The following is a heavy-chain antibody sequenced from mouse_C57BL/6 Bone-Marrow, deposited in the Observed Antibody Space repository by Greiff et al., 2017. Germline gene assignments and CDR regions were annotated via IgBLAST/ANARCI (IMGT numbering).Heavy chain of an antibody. CDR1: GYTFTDSN. D-gene: IGHD1-1*01. CDR2: INPNNGGT. J-gene: IGHJ1*03. CDR3: ASPLYNGSSDWYFDV. V-gene: IGHV1-22*01. Sequence: VQLQQSGPELVKPGASVKMSCKASGYTFTDSNMHWVKQSHGKSLEWIGYINPNNGGTSYNQKFKGKATLTVNKSSSTAYMELRSLTAEDSAVYYCASPLYNGSSDWYFDVWGTGTTVTVSS.